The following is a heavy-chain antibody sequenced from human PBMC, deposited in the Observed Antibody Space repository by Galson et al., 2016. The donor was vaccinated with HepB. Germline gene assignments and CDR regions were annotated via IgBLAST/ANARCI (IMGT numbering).Heavy chain of an antibody. CDR3: ARGSAFGGVDN. V-gene: IGHV4-30-4*01. J-gene: IGHJ4*02. Sequence: PGKGLEWIGYIYYSGSTYHSPSLKRRVTISLDTSKNQFSLKLNSVTAADTAVYYCARGSAFGGVDNWGQGTLVTVSS. CDR2: IYYSGST. D-gene: IGHD3-16*01.